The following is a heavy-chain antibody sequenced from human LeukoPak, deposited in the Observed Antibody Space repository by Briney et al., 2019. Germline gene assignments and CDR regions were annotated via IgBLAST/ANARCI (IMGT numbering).Heavy chain of an antibody. CDR3: AKGMVAATNAAYYGMDV. Sequence: SCKVSGYTLTELSMHWVRQAPGKGLEWVAVISYDESDKYYADSVKGRFTISRDNSKNTLYLQMNSLRPEDTAVYYCAKGMVAATNAAYYGMDVWGQGTTVTVSS. CDR1: GYTLTELS. D-gene: IGHD2-15*01. V-gene: IGHV3-30*18. CDR2: ISYDESDK. J-gene: IGHJ6*02.